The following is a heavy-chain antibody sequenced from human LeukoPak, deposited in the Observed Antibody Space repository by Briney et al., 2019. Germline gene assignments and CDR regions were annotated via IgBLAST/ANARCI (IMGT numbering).Heavy chain of an antibody. CDR1: GFTFSSFA. V-gene: IGHV3-23*01. J-gene: IGHJ3*01. Sequence: SGGSLRLSCAASGFTFSSFAMTWVRQSPGKGLEWVSSIRGGGAATGYADSVRGRFTILRDNSKNTLYLQMNSLRAEDSAVYFCGRDPNGDYVGAFEFWGQGTLVTVSS. CDR2: IRGGGAAT. D-gene: IGHD4-17*01. CDR3: GRDPNGDYVGAFEF.